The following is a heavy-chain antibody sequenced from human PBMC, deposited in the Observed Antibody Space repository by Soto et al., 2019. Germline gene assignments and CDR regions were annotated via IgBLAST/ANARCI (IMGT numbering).Heavy chain of an antibody. CDR1: GFTFSSFG. V-gene: IGHV3-30*18. J-gene: IGHJ4*02. D-gene: IGHD4-17*01. CDR2: ISYDGSNK. CDR3: AKEANDYGDYGYY. Sequence: QVQLVESGGGVVQPGRSLRLSCAASGFTFSSFGMHWVRQAPGKGLEWVAVISYDGSNKYYADSVKGRFTISRDNSKNTLYLQMNSLRAEDTAVYYCAKEANDYGDYGYYWGQGTLVTVSS.